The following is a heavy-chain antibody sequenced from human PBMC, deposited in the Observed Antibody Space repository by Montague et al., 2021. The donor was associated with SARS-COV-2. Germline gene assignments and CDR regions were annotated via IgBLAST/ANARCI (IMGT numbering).Heavy chain of an antibody. V-gene: IGHV4-4*07. CDR3: GRGVVAATPVVDY. CDR2: IYASGGT. D-gene: IGHD2-15*01. Sequence: SETLSLTCTVSGDSISSFYWNWIRQPAGKELEWIGRIYASGGTNYNPSLKSRVTMSVDTSKNQFSLKLNSVTAADTAVYYCGRGVVAATPVVDYWGRGTLVTVSS. CDR1: GDSISSFY. J-gene: IGHJ4*02.